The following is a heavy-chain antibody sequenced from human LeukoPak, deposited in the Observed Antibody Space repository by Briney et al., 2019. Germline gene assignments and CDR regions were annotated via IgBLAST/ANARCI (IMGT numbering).Heavy chain of an antibody. J-gene: IGHJ4*02. CDR1: GFTFSSYA. D-gene: IGHD4-17*01. Sequence: GGSLRLSCAASGFTFSSYAMHWVRQAPGKGLEWVAVISYDGSNKYYADSVKGRFTISRDNSKNTLYLQMNSLRAEDTAVYYCAGPPARGYGDHYFDYWGQGTLVTVSS. CDR3: AGPPARGYGDHYFDY. V-gene: IGHV3-30-3*01. CDR2: ISYDGSNK.